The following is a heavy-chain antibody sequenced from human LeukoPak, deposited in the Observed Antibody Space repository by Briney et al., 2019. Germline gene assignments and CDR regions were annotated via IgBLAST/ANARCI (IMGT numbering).Heavy chain of an antibody. V-gene: IGHV3-21*06. CDR2: ISTDSGNM. Sequence: GGSLRLSCAASGFTFSSYSMNWVRQAPGKGLGWVSAISTDSGNMYYADSVKGRFTISRDNAKNSLYLQMNSLRVEDTAVYYCARRAPSHDFDDWGQGTLVTVSS. J-gene: IGHJ4*02. CDR1: GFTFSSYS. CDR3: ARRAPSHDFDD.